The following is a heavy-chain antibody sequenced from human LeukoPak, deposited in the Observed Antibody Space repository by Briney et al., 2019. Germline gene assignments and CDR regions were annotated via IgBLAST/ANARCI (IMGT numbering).Heavy chain of an antibody. Sequence: GGSLRLXCAASGFTFSDYYMSWIRQAPGKGLEWVSYISSSGSTIYYADSVKGRFTISRDNAKNSLYLQMNSLRAEDTAVYYCARDSRLSYSSSFDYWGQGTLVTVSS. CDR2: ISSSGSTI. CDR1: GFTFSDYY. V-gene: IGHV3-11*04. CDR3: ARDSRLSYSSSFDY. D-gene: IGHD6-6*01. J-gene: IGHJ4*02.